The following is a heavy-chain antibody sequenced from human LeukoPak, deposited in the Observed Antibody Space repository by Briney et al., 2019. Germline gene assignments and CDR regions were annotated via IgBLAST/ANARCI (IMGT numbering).Heavy chain of an antibody. CDR2: LSGSGGST. D-gene: IGHD6-19*01. Sequence: GGSLRLSCAASGFTFSNYAMSWVRQAPRKGLEWVSGLSGSGGSTYYADSVKGRLTISRDNSKNTLYLQMNSLRAEDTAVYYCAKDSERAVALTFDYWGQGTLVTVSS. J-gene: IGHJ4*02. CDR3: AKDSERAVALTFDY. CDR1: GFTFSNYA. V-gene: IGHV3-23*01.